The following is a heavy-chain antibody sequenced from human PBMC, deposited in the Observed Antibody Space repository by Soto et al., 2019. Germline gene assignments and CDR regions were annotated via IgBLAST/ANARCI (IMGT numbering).Heavy chain of an antibody. CDR1: GFIFTNYW. D-gene: IGHD2-15*01. CDR3: TGAPSSRGAPGGIIKD. Sequence: EVQLVESGGDLVQPGGSLRLSCAASGFIFTNYWMSWVRQAPGKGLEWVANVKQDGSVKRYVDSVKGRFTISRDNAKNSVYLQMSSLRVYDTAVYYFTGAPSSRGAPGGIIKDCGHGILVTVSP. CDR2: VKQDGSVK. V-gene: IGHV3-7*03. J-gene: IGHJ4*01.